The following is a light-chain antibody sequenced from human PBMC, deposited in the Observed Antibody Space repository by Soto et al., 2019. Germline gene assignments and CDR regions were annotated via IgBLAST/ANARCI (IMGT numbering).Light chain of an antibody. CDR3: ADWDDSLNGVL. Sequence: QSVLTQPPSASGTPGQRVTIACSGSRSNIGRHSVSWYQQLPGTAPKLLIYDNNQRPSGVPDRFSGSRSGTSASLAISGLQSDDEADYYCADWDDSLNGVLFGGGTKLTVL. CDR2: DNN. V-gene: IGLV1-44*01. CDR1: RSNIGRHS. J-gene: IGLJ2*01.